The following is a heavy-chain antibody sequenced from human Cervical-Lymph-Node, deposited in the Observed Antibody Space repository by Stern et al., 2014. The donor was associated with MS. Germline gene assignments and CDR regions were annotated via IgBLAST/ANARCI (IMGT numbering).Heavy chain of an antibody. CDR3: ARHKGSGLRNFDY. Sequence: QLQLQESGSGLVKPSETLSLTCTVSGGSISSSSYYWGWIRQPPGQGLEWIGSIYYSGSTYYNPSLKSRVTISVATSNKQFSLKLSSVTAADTAVYYCARHKGSGLRNFDYWGQGTLVTVSS. CDR1: GGSISSSSYY. CDR2: IYYSGST. V-gene: IGHV4-39*01. J-gene: IGHJ4*02. D-gene: IGHD6-19*01.